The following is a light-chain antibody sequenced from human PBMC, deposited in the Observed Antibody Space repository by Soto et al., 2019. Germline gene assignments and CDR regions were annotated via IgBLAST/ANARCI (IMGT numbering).Light chain of an antibody. CDR3: ALPSSSARR. CDR1: QSVSSSY. Sequence: ASQSVSSSYLAWYQQKPGQAPRLLIYGASSRATGIPDRFSGSGSGTDFPITVCGLEPQDRHVYCCALPSSSARRFAQGTKVDIK. V-gene: IGKV3-20*01. CDR2: GAS. J-gene: IGKJ1*01.